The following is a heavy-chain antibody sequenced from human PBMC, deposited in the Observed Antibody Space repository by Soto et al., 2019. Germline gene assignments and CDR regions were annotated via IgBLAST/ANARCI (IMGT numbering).Heavy chain of an antibody. J-gene: IGHJ4*02. V-gene: IGHV3-30*04. CDR3: ARARYSSSWHLDFDY. Sequence: PGGSLKLSCAASGLTLSGYGMHWVRQAPGKGLEWVADISYDGTKEYYADYEKGRFTVSRDNSKNTLKLQMNSLRAEDTAVYYCARARYSSSWHLDFDYWGQGTLVTVSS. CDR2: ISYDGTKE. D-gene: IGHD6-13*01. CDR1: GLTLSGYG.